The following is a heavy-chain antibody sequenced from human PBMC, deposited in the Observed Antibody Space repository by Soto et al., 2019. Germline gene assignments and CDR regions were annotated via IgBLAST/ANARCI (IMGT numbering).Heavy chain of an antibody. J-gene: IGHJ4*02. Sequence: QVQLVESGGGVVQPGRSLRLSCAASGFTFSSYGMHWVRQAPGKGLEWVAVISYDGSNKYYADSVKGRFTISRDNSKNTLYLQMNSLRAEDTAVYYCAKDPKRGLSHTYYWGQGTLVTVSS. CDR3: AKDPKRGLSHTYY. D-gene: IGHD3-3*02. CDR2: ISYDGSNK. V-gene: IGHV3-30*18. CDR1: GFTFSSYG.